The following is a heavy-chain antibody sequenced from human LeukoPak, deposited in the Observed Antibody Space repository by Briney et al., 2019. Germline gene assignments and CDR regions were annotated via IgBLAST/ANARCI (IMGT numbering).Heavy chain of an antibody. CDR1: RFTFNKYG. CDR3: AKSWNYYDSSGDDALDI. D-gene: IGHD3-22*01. Sequence: GGSLRLSCAASRFTFNKYGMHWVRQAPGKGLEWVAFIRYDGSNKYYADSVKGRFTISRDNSKNTLYLQMNSLRVEDTAVYYCAKSWNYYDSSGDDALDIWGQGTMVTVSS. CDR2: IRYDGSNK. J-gene: IGHJ3*02. V-gene: IGHV3-30*02.